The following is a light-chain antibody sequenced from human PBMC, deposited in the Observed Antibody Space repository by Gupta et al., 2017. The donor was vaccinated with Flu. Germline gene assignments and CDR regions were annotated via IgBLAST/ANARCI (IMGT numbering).Light chain of an antibody. CDR1: QSISSY. Sequence: PATLSLSPRERATLSCRASQSISSYLAWYQQKPGQAPRLLIYDASNRATGIPARFSGSGSGTDFTLTISSLEPEDFAVYYCQQRSTWPLTFGGGTKVEIK. V-gene: IGKV3-11*01. CDR3: QQRSTWPLT. J-gene: IGKJ4*01. CDR2: DAS.